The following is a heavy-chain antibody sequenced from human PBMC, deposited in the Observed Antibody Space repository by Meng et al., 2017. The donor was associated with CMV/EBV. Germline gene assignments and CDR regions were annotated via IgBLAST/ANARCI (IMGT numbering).Heavy chain of an antibody. Sequence: ASVKVSCKVSGYTLTELSMHWVRQAPGKGLEWMGGFDPEDGETIYAQKFQGRVTMTEDTSTNTAYMELSSLRSEDTAVYYCATVSVGLRFLEWLFAYGMDVWGQGTTVPSP. CDR1: GYTLTELS. D-gene: IGHD3-3*01. V-gene: IGHV1-24*01. J-gene: IGHJ6*02. CDR2: FDPEDGET. CDR3: ATVSVGLRFLEWLFAYGMDV.